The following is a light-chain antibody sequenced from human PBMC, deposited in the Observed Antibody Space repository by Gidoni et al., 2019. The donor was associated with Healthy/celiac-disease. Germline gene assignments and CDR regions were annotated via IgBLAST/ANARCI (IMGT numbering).Light chain of an antibody. CDR1: SSNIGAGYD. Sequence: QSVLTQPPSVSGAPRQRVTISCTGSSSNIGAGYDVHWSQQLPGTAPKLLIYGNSNRPSGVPDRFSGSKSGTSASLAITGLQAEDEADYYCQSYDSSLSGSVFGGGTKLTVL. J-gene: IGLJ2*01. V-gene: IGLV1-40*01. CDR3: QSYDSSLSGSV. CDR2: GNS.